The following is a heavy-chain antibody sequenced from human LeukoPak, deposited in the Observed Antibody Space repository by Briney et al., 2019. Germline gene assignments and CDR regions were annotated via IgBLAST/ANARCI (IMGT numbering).Heavy chain of an antibody. CDR3: ARPIVNAFDI. J-gene: IGHJ3*02. V-gene: IGHV3-7*01. D-gene: IGHD1-26*01. Sequence: GGSLRLSYAASGFTFSSYWMSWVRRAPGKGLEWVASINQDGSDKYYVDSVKGRFTISRDNAKNSVYLQMNSLRAEDTAVYYCARPIVNAFDIWGQGTMVTVSS. CDR2: INQDGSDK. CDR1: GFTFSSYW.